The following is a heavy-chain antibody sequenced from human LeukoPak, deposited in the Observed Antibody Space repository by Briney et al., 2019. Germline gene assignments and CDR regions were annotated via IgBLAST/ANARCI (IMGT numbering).Heavy chain of an antibody. Sequence: ASVKVSCKALGYTFTDHYFHWLRQAPGQGLEWMGWIHPGRGDTNYAQKFQGRVSLTRDTSISTAYMELSKLTSDDTAVYYCARDHNWGPDYWGQGTLVSVSS. CDR3: ARDHNWGPDY. J-gene: IGHJ4*02. D-gene: IGHD7-27*01. V-gene: IGHV1-2*02. CDR1: GYTFTDHY. CDR2: IHPGRGDT.